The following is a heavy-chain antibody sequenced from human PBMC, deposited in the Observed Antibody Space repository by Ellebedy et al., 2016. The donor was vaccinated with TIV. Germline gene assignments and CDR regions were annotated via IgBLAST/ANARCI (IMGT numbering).Heavy chain of an antibody. J-gene: IGHJ6*02. V-gene: IGHV3-7*03. CDR2: IKQDGSER. CDR1: GFTFSSYA. Sequence: GGSLRLXXAASGFTFSSYAMHWVRQAPGKGLEWVANIKQDGSERYYVDSVKGRFTISRDNAKNSLYLQMNSLRAEDTAVYYCARDDTAMVGYYGMDVWGQGTTVTVSS. D-gene: IGHD5-18*01. CDR3: ARDDTAMVGYYGMDV.